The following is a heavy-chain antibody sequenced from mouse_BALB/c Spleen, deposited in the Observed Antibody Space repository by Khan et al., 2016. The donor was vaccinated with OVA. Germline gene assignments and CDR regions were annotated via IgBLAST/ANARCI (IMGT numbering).Heavy chain of an antibody. D-gene: IGHD2-14*01. Sequence: QVRLQQSGPELVKPGASLKVSCEASGYTFTDYIIGWVRQSTRQGLEWIGDIFPGSDTPYYNEKFKDKATLTADKSSNTAYMQLSSLTSEDSAVYFCARGGYSVFAYWGQGTLVTVSA. J-gene: IGHJ3*01. CDR3: ARGGYSVFAY. CDR2: IFPGSDTP. CDR1: GYTFTDYI. V-gene: IGHV1-77*01.